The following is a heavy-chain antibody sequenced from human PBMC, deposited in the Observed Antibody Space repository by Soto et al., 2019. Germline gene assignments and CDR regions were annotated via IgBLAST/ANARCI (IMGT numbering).Heavy chain of an antibody. V-gene: IGHV1-8*01. Sequence: ASVKVSCKASGYTFTSYDINWVRQATGQGLEWMGWMNPNSGNTGYAQKFQGRVTITRNASISTAYMELSSLRSEDTAVYYCARDRGAARYFDYWGQGTLVTVSS. CDR2: MNPNSGNT. J-gene: IGHJ4*02. D-gene: IGHD6-6*01. CDR3: ARDRGAARYFDY. CDR1: GYTFTSYD.